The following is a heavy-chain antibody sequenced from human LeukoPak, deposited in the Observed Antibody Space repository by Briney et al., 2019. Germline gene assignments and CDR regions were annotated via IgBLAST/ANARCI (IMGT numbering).Heavy chain of an antibody. CDR2: ISGSGGST. Sequence: GGSLRLSCAASGFTFSSYEMNRVRQAPGKGLEWVSAISGSGGSTYYADSVKGRFTISRDNSKNTLYLQMNSLRAEDTAVYYCAKDMTYYYDSSGYYSDYWGQGTLVTVSS. CDR3: AKDMTYYYDSSGYYSDY. J-gene: IGHJ4*02. D-gene: IGHD3-22*01. CDR1: GFTFSSYE. V-gene: IGHV3-23*01.